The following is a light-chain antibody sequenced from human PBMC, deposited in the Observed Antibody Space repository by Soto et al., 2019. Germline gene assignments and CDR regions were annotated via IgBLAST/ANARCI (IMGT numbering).Light chain of an antibody. V-gene: IGKV3D-15*01. Sequence: VLTQSTDTLSVSPGERATLSCRASQSVAANYLAWYQQKPGQAPRLLIYDASNRATGIPARFSGSGSGTDFTLTISSLQSEDFAVYYCQQYNNWPPATFGQGTK. CDR3: QQYNNWPPAT. CDR2: DAS. CDR1: QSVAANY. J-gene: IGKJ1*01.